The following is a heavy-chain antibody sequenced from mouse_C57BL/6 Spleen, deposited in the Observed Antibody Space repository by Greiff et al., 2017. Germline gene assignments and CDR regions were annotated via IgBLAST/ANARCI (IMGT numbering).Heavy chain of an antibody. J-gene: IGHJ4*01. Sequence: EVKLVESGGGLVKPGGSLKLSCAASGFTFSDYGMHWVRQAPEKGLEWVAYISSGSSTIYYADTVKGRFTISRDNAKNTLFLQMTSLGSEDTAMYYCARAYYSNYDAMDYWGQGTSVTVSS. CDR1: GFTFSDYG. CDR3: ARAYYSNYDAMDY. V-gene: IGHV5-17*01. CDR2: ISSGSSTI. D-gene: IGHD2-5*01.